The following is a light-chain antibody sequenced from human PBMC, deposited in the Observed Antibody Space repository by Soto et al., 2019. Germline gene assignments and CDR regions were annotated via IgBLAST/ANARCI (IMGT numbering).Light chain of an antibody. Sequence: EVLMTQSPTTLSVSPGERATLSCRASQNIRNKLAWYQQKPGQAPRLLISGASTRATGIPARFSGSGSGTEFTLAISSLQSEDFAVYYCQQYNNWPLITFGQGTRLEI. CDR1: QNIRNK. V-gene: IGKV3-15*01. CDR2: GAS. J-gene: IGKJ5*01. CDR3: QQYNNWPLIT.